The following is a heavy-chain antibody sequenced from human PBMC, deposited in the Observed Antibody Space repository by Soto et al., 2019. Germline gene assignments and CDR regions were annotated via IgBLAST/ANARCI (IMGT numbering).Heavy chain of an antibody. CDR3: ARAVQYHYDSSGYPVFDF. CDR2: ISYDGSNR. Sequence: PGGSLRLSXAASGFTFSSYAMHWVRQAPGKGLEWVAVISYDGSNRYYADSVKGRFTISRDNSKSTLYLQMSSLRAADTAMYYCARAVQYHYDSSGYPVFDFWGQGTLVTVSS. J-gene: IGHJ4*02. D-gene: IGHD3-22*01. CDR1: GFTFSSYA. V-gene: IGHV3-30-3*01.